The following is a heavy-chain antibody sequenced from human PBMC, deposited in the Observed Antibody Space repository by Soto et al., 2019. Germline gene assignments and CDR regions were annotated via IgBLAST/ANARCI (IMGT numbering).Heavy chain of an antibody. Sequence: QVQLVESGGGVVQPGGSLRLSCVASGFTFSTYAIHWVRQAPGKGLEWVALVSVDGSLEYYADSVKGRSTVSRDYSKSTLYFQINWLRLGDRVFFYCAIRRAGSGYYFEHWCQGTLVTVSS. J-gene: IGHJ4*02. D-gene: IGHD3-22*01. CDR2: VSVDGSLE. CDR1: GFTFSTYA. V-gene: IGHV3-30-3*01. CDR3: AIRRAGSGYYFEH.